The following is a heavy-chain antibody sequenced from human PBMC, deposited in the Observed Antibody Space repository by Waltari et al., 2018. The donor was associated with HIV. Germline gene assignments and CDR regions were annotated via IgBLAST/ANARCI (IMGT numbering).Heavy chain of an antibody. Sequence: QVQLQQWGAGLLKPSETLSLTCAVYGGSFSGYFCTWIRQAPGKGLEWIGEINQSGNTRYNPSLKSRVTTSIDTSKNQFSLRLNSVTAADTAVYYCARVFGGGHFDYWGRGTLVTVS. CDR3: ARVFGGGHFDY. CDR2: INQSGNT. V-gene: IGHV4-34*01. CDR1: GGSFSGYF. D-gene: IGHD3-10*01. J-gene: IGHJ4*02.